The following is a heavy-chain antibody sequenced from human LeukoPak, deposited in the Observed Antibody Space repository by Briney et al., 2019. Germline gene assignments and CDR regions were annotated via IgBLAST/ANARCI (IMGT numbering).Heavy chain of an antibody. CDR2: IFPSGGEI. J-gene: IGHJ6*03. V-gene: IGHV3-21*01. CDR3: ARDNDAVYYYYYYMDV. D-gene: IGHD2-8*01. Sequence: GGSLRLSCAASGFTFSTFAMIWVRQPPGKGLEWVSSIFPSGGEIHYADSVRGRFTISRDNAKNSLYLQMNSLRAEDTAVYYCARDNDAVYYYYYYMDVWGKGTTVTVSS. CDR1: GFTFSTFA.